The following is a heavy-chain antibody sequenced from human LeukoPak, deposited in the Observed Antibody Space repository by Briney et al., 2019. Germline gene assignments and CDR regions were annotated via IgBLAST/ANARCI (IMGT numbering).Heavy chain of an antibody. D-gene: IGHD2-15*01. Sequence: NRGESLKISCKASGYSFSSQYIAWVRQMPGKGLEWMAFLYPGDSNPRYSPSFQGQVTISADKSISTAYLQWSSLKASDTAMYYCARHSDCSDGSCYDSDAFDLWGQGTMVTVSS. V-gene: IGHV5-51*01. CDR1: GYSFSSQY. J-gene: IGHJ3*01. CDR2: LYPGDSNP. CDR3: ARHSDCSDGSCYDSDAFDL.